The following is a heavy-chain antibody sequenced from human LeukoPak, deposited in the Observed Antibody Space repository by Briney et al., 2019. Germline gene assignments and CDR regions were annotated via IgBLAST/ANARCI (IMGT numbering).Heavy chain of an antibody. J-gene: IGHJ4*02. CDR3: VHSVLRFFDY. D-gene: IGHD3-16*01. V-gene: IGHV2-5*01. Sequence: SGPTLVRPTQTLTLTCTFSGFSLSTNGVGVGWIRQPPGKALEWLALIYWNDVERYSPSLQSRLTISKDTSKSQVVLTLTNMDPVDTATYYWVHSVLRFFDYWGQGALVTVSS. CDR1: GFSLSTNGVG. CDR2: IYWNDVE.